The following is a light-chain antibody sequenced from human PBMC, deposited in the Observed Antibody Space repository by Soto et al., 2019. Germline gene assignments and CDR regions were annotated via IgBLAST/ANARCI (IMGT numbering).Light chain of an antibody. Sequence: QSALTQPASVSASPGQSITISCTGSSSDVGSYNFVSWYQHHRGKAPKLMIYEVSNRPAGVSDRFSGSKLGNTAALTISGLQAEDEADYYCTSYTSTSTYVFGTGTKLTVL. V-gene: IGLV2-14*01. J-gene: IGLJ1*01. CDR3: TSYTSTSTYV. CDR2: EVS. CDR1: SSDVGSYNF.